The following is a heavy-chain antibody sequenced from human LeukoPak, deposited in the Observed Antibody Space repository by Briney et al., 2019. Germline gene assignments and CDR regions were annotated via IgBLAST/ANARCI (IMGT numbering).Heavy chain of an antibody. CDR3: ARDDGYGDYVVGGFDI. V-gene: IGHV1-46*01. CDR1: GYTFTRYY. CDR2: INPTGGSA. J-gene: IGHJ3*02. D-gene: IGHD4-17*01. Sequence: GASVKVSCKASGYTFTRYYIHWVRQAPGQGLEWMALINPTGGSASYAQKFQGRVIMTRDTSTSTVYMELSSLRSEDTAVYYCARDDGYGDYVVGGFDIWGQGTMVTVSS.